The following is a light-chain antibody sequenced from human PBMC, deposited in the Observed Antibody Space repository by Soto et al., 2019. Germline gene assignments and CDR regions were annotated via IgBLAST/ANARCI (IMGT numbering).Light chain of an antibody. CDR1: SSNIGSNT. J-gene: IGLJ2*01. CDR2: SNN. V-gene: IGLV1-44*01. CDR3: ATWDDSLNQSVV. Sequence: QSVLTQPPSASGTPGQRVTISCSGSSSNIGSNTVNWYQQLPGTAPKLLIYSNNQRPSGVPDRFSGSKSGTSASLAISGLQSEDEADYYCATWDDSLNQSVVFGGGTKVTVL.